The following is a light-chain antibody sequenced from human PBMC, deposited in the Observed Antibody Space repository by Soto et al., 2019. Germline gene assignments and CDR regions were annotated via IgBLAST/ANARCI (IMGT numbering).Light chain of an antibody. CDR1: SSDVSAYDY. Sequence: QSVLTQPRSVSGSPGQSVTISCTGTSSDVSAYDYVSWYQHRPGKPPKLMIYDLNKRPSGVPDRFSGSKSGNTASLTISGLQAEDEAAYYCCSYAGTYPFVVFGEGTKVTVL. CDR3: CSYAGTYPFVV. J-gene: IGLJ2*01. CDR2: DLN. V-gene: IGLV2-11*01.